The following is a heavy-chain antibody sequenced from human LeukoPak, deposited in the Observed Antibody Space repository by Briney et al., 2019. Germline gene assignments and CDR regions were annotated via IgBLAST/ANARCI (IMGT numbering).Heavy chain of an antibody. CDR2: IYYSGST. CDR3: ARDSHSIGH. CDR1: GGSISSGSYY. V-gene: IGHV4-61*01. J-gene: IGHJ4*02. Sequence: PSETLSLTCTVSGGSISSGSYYWSWIRQPPGKGLEWIGYIYYSGSTNYNPSLKSRVTISVDTSKNQFSLKLSSVTAADTAVYYCARDSHSIGHWGQGTLVTVSS. D-gene: IGHD3-3*02.